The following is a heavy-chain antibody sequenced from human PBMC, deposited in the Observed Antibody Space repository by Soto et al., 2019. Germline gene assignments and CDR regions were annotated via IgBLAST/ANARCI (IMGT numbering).Heavy chain of an antibody. D-gene: IGHD5-12*01. J-gene: IGHJ6*03. CDR1: GFTFSSYD. CDR2: IGTAGDT. Sequence: PGGSLRLSCAASGFTFSSYDMHWVRQATGKGLEWVSAIGTAGDTYYPGSVKGRFTISRENAKNSLYLQMNSLRAGDTAVYYCARGRDSGYDHRDYYYYYMDVWGKGTTVTVSS. CDR3: ARGRDSGYDHRDYYYYYMDV. V-gene: IGHV3-13*01.